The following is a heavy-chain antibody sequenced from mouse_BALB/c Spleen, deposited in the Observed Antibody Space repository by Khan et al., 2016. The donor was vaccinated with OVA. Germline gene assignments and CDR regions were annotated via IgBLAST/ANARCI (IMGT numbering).Heavy chain of an antibody. CDR1: GFTFSTYG. J-gene: IGHJ3*01. D-gene: IGHD1-1*01. CDR2: ISTGGHYT. Sequence: EVMLVESGGDLVEPGGSLKLSCAASGFTFSTYGMSWVRQTPDKRLEWVATISTGGHYTYYPDSVRGRFTISRDNAKKTLYLQMTSLKSEDTAMFYCARLAYYYDSEGFAYWGQGTLVTVSA. V-gene: IGHV5-6*01. CDR3: ARLAYYYDSEGFAY.